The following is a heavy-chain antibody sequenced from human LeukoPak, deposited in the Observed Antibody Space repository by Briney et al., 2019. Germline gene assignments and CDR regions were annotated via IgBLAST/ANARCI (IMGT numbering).Heavy chain of an antibody. CDR3: ARVGYSYGFDY. CDR2: INPSGGST. CDR1: GYTFTSYY. D-gene: IGHD5-18*01. J-gene: IGHJ4*02. Sequence: ASVKVSCKASGYTFTSYYMHLVRQAPGQGLEWMGIINPSGGSTSYAQKFQSRVTMTRDTSTSTVYMELSSLRFEDTAVYYCARVGYSYGFDYWGQGTLVTVSS. V-gene: IGHV1-46*01.